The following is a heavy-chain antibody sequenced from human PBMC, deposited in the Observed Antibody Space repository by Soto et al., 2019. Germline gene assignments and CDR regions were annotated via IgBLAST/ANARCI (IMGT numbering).Heavy chain of an antibody. D-gene: IGHD2-2*01. CDR3: ARVYQDGFYYFDY. V-gene: IGHV4-30-4*01. J-gene: IGHJ4*02. Sequence: SETLSLTCTVSGCSISSGDYYWSWIRPPPGKGLEWIGYIYYSGSTYYNPSLKSRVTISVDTSKNQFSLKLSSVTAADTAVYCCARVYQDGFYYFDYWGQGTLVTVSS. CDR2: IYYSGST. CDR1: GCSISSGDYY.